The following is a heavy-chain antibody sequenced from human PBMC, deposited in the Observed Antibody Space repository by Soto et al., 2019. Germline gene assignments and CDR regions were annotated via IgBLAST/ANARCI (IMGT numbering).Heavy chain of an antibody. D-gene: IGHD3-10*01. CDR3: AKDLWSPYYYYYGMDV. J-gene: IGHJ6*02. V-gene: IGHV3-23*01. Sequence: GGSLRLSCAGSGFTFSSYAMRWVRQAPGKGLEWVSAISGSGDSTYYTDSVKGRFTISRDNSKNTLFLQINSLRAEDTAVYYCAKDLWSPYYYYYGMDVWGQGTTVTVSS. CDR1: GFTFSSYA. CDR2: ISGSGDST.